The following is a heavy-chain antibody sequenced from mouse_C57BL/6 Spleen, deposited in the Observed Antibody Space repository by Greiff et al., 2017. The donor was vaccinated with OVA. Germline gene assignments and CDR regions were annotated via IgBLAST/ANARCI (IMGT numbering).Heavy chain of an antibody. CDR3: ARRPTIVTTSWYFDV. D-gene: IGHD2-5*01. CDR2: IDPSDSYT. J-gene: IGHJ1*03. CDR1: GYTFTSYW. V-gene: IGHV1-50*01. Sequence: QVQLQQPGAELVKPGASVKLSCKASGYTFTSYWMQWVKQRSGQGLEWIGEIDPSDSYTNYNQKFKGKATLTVDTSSSTAYMQLSSLTSEDSAVYYCARRPTIVTTSWYFDVWGTGTTVTVSS.